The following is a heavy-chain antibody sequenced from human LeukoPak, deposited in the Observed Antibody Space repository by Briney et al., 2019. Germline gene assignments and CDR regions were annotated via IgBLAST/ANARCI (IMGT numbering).Heavy chain of an antibody. CDR2: LNNDGSSV. CDR1: GFTFSDYW. D-gene: IGHD6-19*01. Sequence: QPGGSLRLSCVASGFTFSDYWMHWVRQAPGKGLVWVSRLNNDGSSVSYADSVRGRFTISRDNAKSTVYLQMDSLRAEDTAVYYCARVGGSGWPFYYYYYMDVWGKGTTVTVSS. J-gene: IGHJ6*03. V-gene: IGHV3-74*01. CDR3: ARVGGSGWPFYYYYYMDV.